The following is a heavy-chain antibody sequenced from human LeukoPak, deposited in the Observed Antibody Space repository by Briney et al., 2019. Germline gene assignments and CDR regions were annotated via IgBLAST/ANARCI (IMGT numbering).Heavy chain of an antibody. CDR1: GGSISSSSYY. D-gene: IGHD6-25*01. J-gene: IGHJ5*02. V-gene: IGHV4-39*07. CDR3: ARVRLGFDP. Sequence: SETLSLTCTVSGGSISSSSYYWGWIRQPPGKGLEWIGSIYYGGSTYYNPSLKSRVTISVDTSKNQFSLKLSSVTAADTAVYYCARVRLGFDPWGQGTLVTVSS. CDR2: IYYGGST.